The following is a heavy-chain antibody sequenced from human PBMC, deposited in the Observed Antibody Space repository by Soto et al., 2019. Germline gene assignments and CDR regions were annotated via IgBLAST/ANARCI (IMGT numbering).Heavy chain of an antibody. D-gene: IGHD3-10*01. V-gene: IGHV3-23*01. J-gene: IGHJ4*02. CDR1: GFTFSSYA. Sequence: GGSLRLSCAASGFTFSSYAMSWVRQAPGKGLEWVLAISGGGGSTYYADSVKGRFTISRDNSKNTLYLQMNSLRAEDTAVYFCAKFYGSGSSYKWVYFDYWGQETLVTVSS. CDR2: ISGGGGST. CDR3: AKFYGSGSSYKWVYFDY.